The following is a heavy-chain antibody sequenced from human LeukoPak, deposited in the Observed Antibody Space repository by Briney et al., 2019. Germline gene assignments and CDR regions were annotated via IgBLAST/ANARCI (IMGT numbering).Heavy chain of an antibody. CDR2: IWYDGTRE. Sequence: PGGSLRLSCAASGFTLSSHGMHWVRQAPGKGLEWVALIWYDGTRENYADPVKGRFTISRDLSKNTLNLQMNSLRVEDTAVFYCARDLSFGSLDFRGQGTLVTVSS. D-gene: IGHD1-26*01. CDR3: ARDLSFGSLDF. V-gene: IGHV3-33*01. CDR1: GFTLSSHG. J-gene: IGHJ4*02.